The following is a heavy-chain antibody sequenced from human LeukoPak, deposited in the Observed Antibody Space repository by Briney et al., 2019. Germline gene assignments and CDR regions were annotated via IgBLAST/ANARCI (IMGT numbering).Heavy chain of an antibody. V-gene: IGHV3-33*01. CDR1: GFTFSTYV. J-gene: IGHJ6*02. CDR2: IWYDGSNK. CDR3: AREAGYGMDV. D-gene: IGHD6-13*01. Sequence: GGSLRLSCAASGFTFSTYVMHWVRQAPGKGLEWVAVIWYDGSNKNYVDSVKGRFTISRDDSKNTLYLQMNSLRAEDTALYYCAREAGYGMDVWGQGTTVTVSS.